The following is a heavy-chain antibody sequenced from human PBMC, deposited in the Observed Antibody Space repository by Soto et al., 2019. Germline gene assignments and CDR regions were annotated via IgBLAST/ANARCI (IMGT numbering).Heavy chain of an antibody. CDR3: ARLYCSSTSCYYGMDV. D-gene: IGHD2-2*01. CDR1: GGSFSGYY. J-gene: IGHJ6*02. CDR2: INHSAST. Sequence: SETLSLTCAVYGGSFSGYYWSWIRQPPGKGLEWIGEINHSASTNYNPSLTSRVTISVDTSKNQFSLKLSSVTAADTAVYYCARLYCSSTSCYYGMDVWGQGTTVT. V-gene: IGHV4-34*01.